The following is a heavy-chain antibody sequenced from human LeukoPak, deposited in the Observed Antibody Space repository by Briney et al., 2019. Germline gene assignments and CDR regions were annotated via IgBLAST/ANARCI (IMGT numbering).Heavy chain of an antibody. Sequence: ASVKVSCKASGYTFTSYGISWVRQAPGQGLEWMGWISAYNGNTNYAQKFQGRVAITRDTSASTAYMELSSLRSEDTAVYYCAHDGGYSYGYGYWGQGTLVTVSS. J-gene: IGHJ4*02. CDR1: GYTFTSYG. D-gene: IGHD5-18*01. V-gene: IGHV1-18*01. CDR2: ISAYNGNT. CDR3: AHDGGYSYGYGY.